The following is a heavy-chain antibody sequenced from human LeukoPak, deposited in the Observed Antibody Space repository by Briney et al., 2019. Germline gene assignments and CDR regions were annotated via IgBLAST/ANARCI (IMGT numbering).Heavy chain of an antibody. CDR2: MYYSGST. CDR1: GFTFSNAW. CDR3: AGYREYWDWHFDL. J-gene: IGHJ2*01. V-gene: IGHV4-59*01. Sequence: PGGSLRLSCAASGFTFSNAWMSWIRQPPGKGLEWIGYMYYSGSTNYNPSLKSRVTISIDTSKNQFSLKLTSVTAADTAVYYCAGYREYWDWHFDLWGRGAPVTVSP. D-gene: IGHD2-8*02.